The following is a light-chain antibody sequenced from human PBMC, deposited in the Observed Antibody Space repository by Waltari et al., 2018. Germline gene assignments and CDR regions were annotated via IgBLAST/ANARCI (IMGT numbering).Light chain of an antibody. J-gene: IGLJ3*02. CDR2: YNK. Sequence: QSVLTQPPSVSGTPGQRFTISCPGSSSNIGSYAVNWYQQFPRTAPKIVIYYNKHRPSGGPYRFSGITAGHSASLASSGLQSADEADYHCSAWDDSLNALVFGGGTRLTVL. CDR3: SAWDDSLNALV. CDR1: SSNIGSYA. V-gene: IGLV1-44*01.